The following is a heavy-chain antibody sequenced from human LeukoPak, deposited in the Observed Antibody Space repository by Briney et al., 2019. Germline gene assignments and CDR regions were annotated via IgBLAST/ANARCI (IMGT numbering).Heavy chain of an antibody. CDR3: ARDYGGFDY. CDR2: IWYDGSKK. CDR1: GLTFSRHV. J-gene: IGHJ4*02. D-gene: IGHD3-16*01. V-gene: IGHV3-33*07. Sequence: PGGSLRLSCAASGLTFSRHVMSWVRQAPGQGLEWVAVIWYDGSKKYYADSVKGRFTISRDNSKNTLYLQMNSLRAEDTAVYYCARDYGGFDYWGQGTLVTVSS.